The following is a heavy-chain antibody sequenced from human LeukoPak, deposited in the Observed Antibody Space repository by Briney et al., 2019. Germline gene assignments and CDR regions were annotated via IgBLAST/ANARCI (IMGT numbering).Heavy chain of an antibody. CDR1: GASISGSY. D-gene: IGHD3-22*01. J-gene: IGHJ4*02. Sequence: PSETLSLTCTVSGASISGSYWNWVRQPPGRGLGWIGYVYSSGSTDYNPSLKSRVAISVDASKNQFSLKLTSVTAADTAVYYCANSYDSKIVPFDNWGQGALVTVSS. CDR2: VYSSGST. CDR3: ANSYDSKIVPFDN. V-gene: IGHV4-4*09.